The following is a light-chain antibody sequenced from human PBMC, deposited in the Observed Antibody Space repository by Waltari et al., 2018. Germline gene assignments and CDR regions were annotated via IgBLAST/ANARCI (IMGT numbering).Light chain of an antibody. V-gene: IGLV3-21*04. Sequence: SFVLTQPPSVSVAPGKTAKISWVGNRVGSQNVHWYQQRPGQAPVVVIYYDGDRPSGIPERFSGSNSGNTATLTISRVEAGDEADYYCQVWDSSSDPVVFGGGTKLTVL. CDR1: RVGSQN. CDR3: QVWDSSSDPVV. J-gene: IGLJ3*02. CDR2: YDG.